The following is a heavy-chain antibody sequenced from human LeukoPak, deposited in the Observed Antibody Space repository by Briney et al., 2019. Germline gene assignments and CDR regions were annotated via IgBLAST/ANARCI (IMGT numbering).Heavy chain of an antibody. D-gene: IGHD6-19*01. J-gene: IGHJ6*03. CDR1: GFTFSIYA. V-gene: IGHV3-23*01. Sequence: PGGSLRLSCATSGFTFSIYAMTWVRQAPGKGLEWVSTISGSGGSTYYADSVKGRFTISRDNSKNTLYLQMNSLRAEDTAVYYCARDPSVWQYSSGLYYYYYYMDVWGKGTTVTISS. CDR2: ISGSGGST. CDR3: ARDPSVWQYSSGLYYYYYYMDV.